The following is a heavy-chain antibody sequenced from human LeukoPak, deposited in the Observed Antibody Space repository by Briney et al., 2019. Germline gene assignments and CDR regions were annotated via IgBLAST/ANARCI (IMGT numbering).Heavy chain of an antibody. CDR3: AKSDCSSTSCYIVDY. V-gene: IGHV3-23*01. D-gene: IGHD2-2*02. J-gene: IGHJ4*02. CDR1: GFTFSSYA. Sequence: PGGSLRLSCAASGFTFSSYAMSWVRQAPGKGLEWVSAISGSGGSTNYADSVKGRFTISRDNSKNTLYLQMNSLRAEDTAVYYCAKSDCSSTSCYIVDYWGQGTLVTVSS. CDR2: ISGSGGST.